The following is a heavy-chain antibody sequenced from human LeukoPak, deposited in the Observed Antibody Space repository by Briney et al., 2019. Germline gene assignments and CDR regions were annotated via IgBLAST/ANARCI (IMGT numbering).Heavy chain of an antibody. CDR1: GFTFNCCS. Sequence: GGSLRLSCAASGFTFNCCSMSWVRQAPGKGLEWVSSISTSSTYIYYADSVKGRFTMSRDNAKNSVYLQMNSLRAEDTAVYYCAREAASGSYYIECWGQGTLVTVSS. CDR3: AREAASGSYYIEC. J-gene: IGHJ4*02. D-gene: IGHD3-10*01. V-gene: IGHV3-21*01. CDR2: ISTSSTYI.